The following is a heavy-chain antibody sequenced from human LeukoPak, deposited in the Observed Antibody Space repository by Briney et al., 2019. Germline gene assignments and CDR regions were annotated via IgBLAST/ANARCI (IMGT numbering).Heavy chain of an antibody. V-gene: IGHV1-2*06. J-gene: IGHJ4*02. D-gene: IGHD1-26*01. Sequence: ASVKVSCKASGGTFSSYAISWVRQAPGQGLEWMGRINCNSGGTEFAQKFQGRVTMTRDTSISTAYVEVSRLKSDDTAVYFCSRDLTSTPNWEFDYWGQGTLVTVSS. CDR3: SRDLTSTPNWEFDY. CDR2: INCNSGGT. CDR1: GGTFSSYA.